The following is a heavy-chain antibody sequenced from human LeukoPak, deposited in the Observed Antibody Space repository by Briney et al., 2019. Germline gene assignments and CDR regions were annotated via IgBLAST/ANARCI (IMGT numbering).Heavy chain of an antibody. V-gene: IGHV4-30-4*01. J-gene: IGHJ4*02. Sequence: KASKTLSLTCTVSGGSISSGDYYWSWIRQPPKKGLEWIGYIYYSGSTYYSPSLKSRVAISVDTSNNQFSLNLSSVTAADTAVYYCARVPYTYGSLPYYFDSWGQGTLVTVSS. CDR2: IYYSGST. D-gene: IGHD5-18*01. CDR3: ARVPYTYGSLPYYFDS. CDR1: GGSISSGDYY.